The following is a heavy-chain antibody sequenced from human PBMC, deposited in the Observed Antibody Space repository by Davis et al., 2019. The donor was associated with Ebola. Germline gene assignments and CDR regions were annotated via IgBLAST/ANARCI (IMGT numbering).Heavy chain of an antibody. CDR3: ARQNYYDSSGYYYGPNYYYYGMDV. D-gene: IGHD3-22*01. J-gene: IGHJ6*02. Sequence: GESLKISCETSGYSFTSYWIGWVRQMPGKGLEWMGIIYPGDSDTRYSPSFQGQVTISADKSISTAYLQWSSLKASDTAMYYCARQNYYDSSGYYYGPNYYYYGMDVWGQGTTVTVSS. V-gene: IGHV5-51*01. CDR1: GYSFTSYW. CDR2: IYPGDSDT.